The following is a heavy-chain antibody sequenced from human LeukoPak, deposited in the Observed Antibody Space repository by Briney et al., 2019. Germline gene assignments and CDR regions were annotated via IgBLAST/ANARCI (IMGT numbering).Heavy chain of an antibody. CDR3: ARIEGVRAVAGSYYYYMDV. CDR2: INHSGST. D-gene: IGHD6-19*01. CDR1: GGSFSGYY. V-gene: IGHV4-34*01. J-gene: IGHJ6*03. Sequence: SETLSLTCAVYGGSFSGYYWSWIRQPPGKGLEWIGEINHSGSTNYNPSLKSRVTISVDTSKNQFSLKLSSVTAADTAVYYCARIEGVRAVAGSYYYYMDVWGKGTTVTISS.